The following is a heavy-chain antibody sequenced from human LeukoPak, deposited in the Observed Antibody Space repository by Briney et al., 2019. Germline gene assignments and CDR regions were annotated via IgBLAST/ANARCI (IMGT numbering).Heavy chain of an antibody. J-gene: IGHJ4*02. D-gene: IGHD2-2*01. CDR2: IRYDGSNK. CDR1: GFTFSSYG. Sequence: GGSLRLSCAASGFTFSSYGMHWVRQAPGKGLEGVAFIRYDGSNKYYADSVKGRFTISRDNSKNTLYLQMNSLRAEDTAVYYCAKDQVEYQLLCRGPVDYWGQGTLVTVSS. CDR3: AKDQVEYQLLCRGPVDY. V-gene: IGHV3-30*02.